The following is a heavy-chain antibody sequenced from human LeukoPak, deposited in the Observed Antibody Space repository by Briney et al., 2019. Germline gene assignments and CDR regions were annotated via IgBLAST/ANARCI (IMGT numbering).Heavy chain of an antibody. J-gene: IGHJ4*02. CDR3: ARGAYSSGWAYFDH. V-gene: IGHV3-33*01. D-gene: IGHD6-19*01. Sequence: GRSLRLSCAASGFTFSSYGMYWVRQAPGKGLEWVAVIWYDGSNKYYADSVKGRFTISRDNAKNSLYLHMDSLRAEDTAVYYCARGAYSSGWAYFDHWGQGTLVTVSS. CDR2: IWYDGSNK. CDR1: GFTFSSYG.